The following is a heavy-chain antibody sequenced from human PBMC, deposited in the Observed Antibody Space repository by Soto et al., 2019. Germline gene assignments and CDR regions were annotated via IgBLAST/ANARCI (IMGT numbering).Heavy chain of an antibody. V-gene: IGHV3-30-3*01. D-gene: IGHD3-3*01. Sequence: GGSLRLSCAASGFTFSSYAMHWVRQAPGKGLEWVAVISYDGSNKYYADSVKGRFTISRDNSKNTLYLQMNSLRAEDTAVYYCARARQITIFGVVHVDYYGMDVWGQGTTVTVSS. J-gene: IGHJ6*02. CDR3: ARARQITIFGVVHVDYYGMDV. CDR2: ISYDGSNK. CDR1: GFTFSSYA.